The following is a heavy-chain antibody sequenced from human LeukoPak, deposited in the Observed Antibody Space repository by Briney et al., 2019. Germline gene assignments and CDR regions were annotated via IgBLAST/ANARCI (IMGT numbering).Heavy chain of an antibody. V-gene: IGHV1-69*04. CDR3: GVFLERVTGYPGAFDI. J-gene: IGHJ3*02. D-gene: IGHD3-3*01. Sequence: ASVKVSCKASGGTFSSYAISWVRQAPGQGLEWMGRIIPILGIANYAQKFQGRVTITADKSTSTAYMELSSLRSEDTAVYYCGVFLERVTGYPGAFDIWGQGTMVTVSS. CDR1: GGTFSSYA. CDR2: IIPILGIA.